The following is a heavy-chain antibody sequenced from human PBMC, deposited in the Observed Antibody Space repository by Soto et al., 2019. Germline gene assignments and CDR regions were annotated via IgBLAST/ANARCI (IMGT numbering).Heavy chain of an antibody. CDR1: GLIFETYS. V-gene: IGHV3-23*01. CDR3: AKSWGNTWELYYFDS. Sequence: EVQLLESGGGLVQPGGSLRLSCAASGLIFETYSMSWVRQPPGKGLEWVSGISGAGGSTYYADSGKGRFPISRDNSKNTLYLQVNSLRTEDTAVYYCAKSWGNTWELYYFDSWGQGTLVTVSS. J-gene: IGHJ4*02. D-gene: IGHD1-7*01. CDR2: ISGAGGST.